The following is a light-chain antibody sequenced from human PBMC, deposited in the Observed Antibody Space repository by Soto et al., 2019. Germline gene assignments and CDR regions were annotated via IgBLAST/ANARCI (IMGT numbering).Light chain of an antibody. V-gene: IGLV2-14*01. J-gene: IGLJ3*02. Sequence: QSALTQPASVSGSPGQSITISCTGTSSDLGAYNYVSWYQQHPGKAPKLMIYEVINRPSGVSNRFSGSKSGNTASLTISGLQAEDESDYYCSSYTTSSTLAFGGGTKLTVL. CDR3: SSYTTSSTLA. CDR2: EVI. CDR1: SSDLGAYNY.